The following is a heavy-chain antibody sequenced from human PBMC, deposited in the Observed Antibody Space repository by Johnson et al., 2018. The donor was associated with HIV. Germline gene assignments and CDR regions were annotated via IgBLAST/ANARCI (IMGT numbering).Heavy chain of an antibody. D-gene: IGHD6-19*01. CDR2: INWNGGST. J-gene: IGHJ3*02. V-gene: IGHV3-20*04. CDR3: AREVEFRIAGAGGRGDGFDI. Sequence: VQLLESGGGVVRPGGSLRLSCAASGFRFDNYGMRWVRQAPGKGLECVSGINWNGGSTGYGDSVKGRFTISRDNAKNSMFLQMNILRAEDTALYYCAREVEFRIAGAGGRGDGFDIWGQGTMVTVSS. CDR1: GFRFDNYG.